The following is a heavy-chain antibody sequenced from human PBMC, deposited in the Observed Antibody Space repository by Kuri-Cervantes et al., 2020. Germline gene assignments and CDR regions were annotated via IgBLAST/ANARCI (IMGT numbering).Heavy chain of an antibody. Sequence: GGSLRLSCAASGFTFSDHYTDWVRQAPGKGLEWVGRTRNRANSYTTEYAASVKDRFTTSRDASKTSVYLQMNSLKTEDTAVYYCTRGNIWGSSVDWGQGTLVTVSS. CDR3: TRGNIWGSSVD. D-gene: IGHD3-16*01. CDR1: GFTFSDHY. J-gene: IGHJ4*02. V-gene: IGHV3-72*01. CDR2: TRNRANSYTT.